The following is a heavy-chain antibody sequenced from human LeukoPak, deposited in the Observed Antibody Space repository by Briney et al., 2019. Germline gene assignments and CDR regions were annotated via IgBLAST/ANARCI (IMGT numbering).Heavy chain of an antibody. J-gene: IGHJ5*02. Sequence: SETLSLTCTVSGGSISSHYWSWIRQPPGKGLEWIGYIYYSGSTNYNPSLKSRVTISVDTSKNQFSLKLSSVTAADTAVYYCARERKYYYGSGSYPPYRWFDPWGQGTLVTVSS. D-gene: IGHD3-10*01. CDR1: GGSISSHY. CDR2: IYYSGST. CDR3: ARERKYYYGSGSYPPYRWFDP. V-gene: IGHV4-59*11.